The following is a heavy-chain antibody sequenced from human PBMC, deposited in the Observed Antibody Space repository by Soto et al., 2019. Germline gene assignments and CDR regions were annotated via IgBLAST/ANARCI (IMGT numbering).Heavy chain of an antibody. Sequence: PVGSLRLSCAASGFTFKSYAVSWVRQAPGKGLEWVSVITGSGDSTYYADSVKGRFTISRDNSKNTLYLQMNSLRAEDTAVYYCAKELRHDYNLAYFDYWGQGTLVTVSS. V-gene: IGHV3-23*01. D-gene: IGHD4-4*01. CDR2: ITGSGDST. J-gene: IGHJ4*02. CDR1: GFTFKSYA. CDR3: AKELRHDYNLAYFDY.